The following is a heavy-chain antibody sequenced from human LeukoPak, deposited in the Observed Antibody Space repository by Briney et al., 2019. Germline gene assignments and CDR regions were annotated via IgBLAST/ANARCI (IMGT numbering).Heavy chain of an antibody. J-gene: IGHJ4*02. CDR2: ISSSSSYI. V-gene: IGHV3-21*04. CDR1: GFTFSSYS. D-gene: IGHD3-9*01. CDR3: AQGRYFDWLSKDYFDY. Sequence: PGGSLRLSCAASGFTFSSYSMNWVRQAPGKGLEWVSSISSSSSYIYYADSVRGRFTISRDNAKNSLYLQMNSLRAEDTAVYYCAQGRYFDWLSKDYFDYWGQGTLVTVSS.